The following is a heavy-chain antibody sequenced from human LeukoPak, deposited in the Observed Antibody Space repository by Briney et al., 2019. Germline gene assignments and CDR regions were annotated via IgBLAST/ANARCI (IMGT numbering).Heavy chain of an antibody. Sequence: PGGSLRLSCIASGFTFGDYNMNWVRQAPGKGLEWVGCIKSKTHGGTTDYAASVEGRFTMSREDSKSIAYLQMTSLKSEDTAVYYCTRGQLYPYGPEVDYWGQGTLVTVSS. J-gene: IGHJ4*02. CDR1: GFTFGDYN. V-gene: IGHV3-49*04. CDR2: IKSKTHGGTT. D-gene: IGHD3-10*01. CDR3: TRGQLYPYGPEVDY.